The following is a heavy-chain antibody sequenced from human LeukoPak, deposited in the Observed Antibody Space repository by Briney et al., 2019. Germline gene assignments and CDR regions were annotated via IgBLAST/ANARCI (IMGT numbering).Heavy chain of an antibody. Sequence: PSETLSLTCAVSGGSIKSNNWWSWVRQPPGKGLEWIGEIYHSGSTNYNPSLESRVTVSVDKSKNQFSLDLSSVTAEDTAVYYCIKYSNSFPYHFDDWGQGTLVTVSS. CDR3: IKYSNSFPYHFDD. CDR2: IYHSGST. D-gene: IGHD6-13*01. J-gene: IGHJ4*02. CDR1: GGSIKSNNW. V-gene: IGHV4-4*02.